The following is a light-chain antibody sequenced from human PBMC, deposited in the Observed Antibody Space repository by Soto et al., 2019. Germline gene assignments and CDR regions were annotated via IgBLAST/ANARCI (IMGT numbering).Light chain of an antibody. CDR1: QNIRTY. CDR3: QQSFSPLYT. Sequence: DIQMTQAPSSLSLSVGDRVTITCRASQNIRTYVNWYQQKPGRAPSLLIYHTSTLQSGVPSRFSGSGSGTEFTLTISGLQPDDFATYYCQQSFSPLYTFGQGTKLEIK. V-gene: IGKV1-39*01. J-gene: IGKJ2*01. CDR2: HTS.